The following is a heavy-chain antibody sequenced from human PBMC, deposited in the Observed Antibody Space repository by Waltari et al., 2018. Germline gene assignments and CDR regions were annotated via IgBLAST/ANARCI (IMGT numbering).Heavy chain of an antibody. CDR2: IIPILGTA. CDR3: AREEMATISSGSKTFDY. J-gene: IGHJ4*02. V-gene: IGHV1-69*01. D-gene: IGHD5-12*01. CDR1: GGTFRSCA. Sequence: QVQLVQSGAEVKKPGSSVTVSCKASGGTFRSCAIRWVRQAPGQGLEWMGGIIPILGTANYAQKFQGRVTITADESTSTAYMELSSLRSEDTAVYYCAREEMATISSGSKTFDYWGQGTLVTVSS.